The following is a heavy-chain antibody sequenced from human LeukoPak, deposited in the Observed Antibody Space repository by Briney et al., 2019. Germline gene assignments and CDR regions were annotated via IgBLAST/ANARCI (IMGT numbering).Heavy chain of an antibody. CDR3: ATAGYSSSWYYVGYFDY. D-gene: IGHD6-13*01. Sequence: ASVKVSCKVSGYTLTELSMHWVRQALGKGLEWMGGFDPEDGETIYAQKFQGRVTMTEDTSTDTAYMELSSLRSEDTAVYYCATAGYSSSWYYVGYFDYWGQGTLVTVSS. CDR2: FDPEDGET. CDR1: GYTLTELS. V-gene: IGHV1-24*01. J-gene: IGHJ4*02.